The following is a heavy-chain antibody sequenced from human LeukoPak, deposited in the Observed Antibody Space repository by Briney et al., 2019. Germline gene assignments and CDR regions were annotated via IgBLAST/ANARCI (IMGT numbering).Heavy chain of an antibody. D-gene: IGHD4-17*01. J-gene: IGHJ4*02. Sequence: PSETLSLTCDVSGVSFSTYYWSWIRQSPEKGLEWIGEVNHSGYTNYNPSLRGRVTISVDTSKNQFSLKLSSVTAADTAVYYCARQLYGSDYWGQGTLVTVSS. V-gene: IGHV4-34*01. CDR2: VNHSGYT. CDR3: ARQLYGSDY. CDR1: GVSFSTYY.